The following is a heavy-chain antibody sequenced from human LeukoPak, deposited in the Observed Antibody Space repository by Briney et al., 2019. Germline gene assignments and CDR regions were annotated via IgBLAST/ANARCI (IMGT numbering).Heavy chain of an antibody. Sequence: SETLPLTCTVSGGSISSSNYYWAWIRQPPGKGLEWIATIYYSGATQYNPSLKSRVTISVDTSKNQFSLKLSSVTAADTAVYYCARSQYCSSTSCFYYYYMDVWGKGTTVTVSS. CDR3: ARSQYCSSTSCFYYYYMDV. CDR1: GGSISSSNYY. CDR2: IYYSGAT. V-gene: IGHV4-39*07. D-gene: IGHD2-2*01. J-gene: IGHJ6*03.